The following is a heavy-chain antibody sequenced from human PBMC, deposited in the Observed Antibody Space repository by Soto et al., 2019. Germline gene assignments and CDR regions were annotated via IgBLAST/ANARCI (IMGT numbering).Heavy chain of an antibody. V-gene: IGHV3-66*01. CDR1: GFTVSSNY. J-gene: IGHJ4*02. CDR3: ARVWRFGELFFKY. CDR2: IYSGGST. D-gene: IGHD3-10*01. Sequence: GGSLRLSCAASGFTVSSNYMSWVRQAPGKGLEWVSVIYSGGSTYYADSVKGRFTISRDNSKNTLYLQMNSLRAEDTAVYYCARVWRFGELFFKYWGQGTLVTVSS.